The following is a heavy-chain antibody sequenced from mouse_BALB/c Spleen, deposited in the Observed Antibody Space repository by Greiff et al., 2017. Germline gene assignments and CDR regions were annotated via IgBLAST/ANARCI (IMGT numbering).Heavy chain of an antibody. Sequence: VQLQQSGAELVRPGASVKLSCTASGFNFKDYYMHWVKQRPEQGLEWIGWIDPENGDTEYAPKFQGKATLTADTSSNTAYLQLSSLTSEDTAVDYCNAWGNYIYSMDYWGQGTSVTVSS. CDR2: IDPENGDT. CDR3: NAWGNYIYSMDY. V-gene: IGHV14-4*02. J-gene: IGHJ4*01. D-gene: IGHD2-1*01. CDR1: GFNFKDYY.